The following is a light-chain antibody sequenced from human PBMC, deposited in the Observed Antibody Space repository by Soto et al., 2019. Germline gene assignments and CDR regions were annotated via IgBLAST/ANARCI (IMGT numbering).Light chain of an antibody. CDR1: QSISTY. J-gene: IGKJ2*01. CDR3: QQSYTIPYT. CDR2: AAS. V-gene: IGKV1-39*01. Sequence: DIQMAQCPSSLPASVGDRVTLTCRASQSISTYLNWYQQKPGKAPKLLIYAASTLQSGVPSRLSGSGSGTDFTLTISSLQPEDFATYYCQQSYTIPYTFGQGTKLEIK.